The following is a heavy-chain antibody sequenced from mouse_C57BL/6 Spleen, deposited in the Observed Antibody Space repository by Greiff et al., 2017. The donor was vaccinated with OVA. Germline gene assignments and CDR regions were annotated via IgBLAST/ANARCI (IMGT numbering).Heavy chain of an antibody. CDR3: ARDDGYYKDY. Sequence: EVKLMESGGGLVKPGGSLKLSCAASGFTFSSYAMSWVRQTPEKRLEWVATISDGGSYTYYPDNVKGRFTISRDNAKNNLYLQMSHLKSEDTAMYYCARDDGYYKDYWGQGTTLTVSS. CDR2: ISDGGSYT. V-gene: IGHV5-4*01. J-gene: IGHJ2*01. CDR1: GFTFSSYA. D-gene: IGHD2-3*01.